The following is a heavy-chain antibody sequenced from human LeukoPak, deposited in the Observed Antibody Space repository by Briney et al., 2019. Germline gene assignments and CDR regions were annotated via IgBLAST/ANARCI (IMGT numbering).Heavy chain of an antibody. V-gene: IGHV1-2*02. CDR2: INPKSGGT. J-gene: IGHJ6*03. D-gene: IGHD3-3*01. CDR1: GYSFSGYY. Sequence: ASVKVSCKASGYSFSGYYIHWVRQAPGQGLEWMGWINPKSGGTQFKENFQGRVTMTRDSSISTAYMELSSLRSEDTAVYCCARVLSDFWSGYYSQYYYYYMDVWGKGTTVTVSS. CDR3: ARVLSDFWSGYYSQYYYYYMDV.